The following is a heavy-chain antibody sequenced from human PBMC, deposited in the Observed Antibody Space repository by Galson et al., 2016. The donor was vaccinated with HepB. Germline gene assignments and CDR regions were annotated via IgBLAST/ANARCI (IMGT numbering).Heavy chain of an antibody. CDR2: ITSGGGTT. Sequence: SLRLSCAASGFAFSSFALSWVRQAPGKGMEWVSAITSGGGTTYYADSVRGRFTISRDNSKNTLFLQRNNLAADDTAVYYCAKRNSYDNGGRYFDFWGQGTLVTVSS. CDR3: AKRNSYDNGGRYFDF. J-gene: IGHJ4*01. V-gene: IGHV3-23*01. D-gene: IGHD3-22*01. CDR1: GFAFSSFA.